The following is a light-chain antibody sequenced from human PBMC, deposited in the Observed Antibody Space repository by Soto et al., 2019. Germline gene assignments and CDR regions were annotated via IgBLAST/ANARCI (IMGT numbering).Light chain of an antibody. J-gene: IGKJ1*01. V-gene: IGKV3-20*01. CDR1: QSVRNNY. CDR2: DAS. CDR3: QQYGSSPGT. Sequence: EIVMTQSPATLSVSPGERATLSCRASQSVRNNYLAWYQQKPGQAPRLLIYDASSRATGIPDRFSGSGSGTDFTLTISRLEPEDFAVYYCQQYGSSPGTFGQGTKVDIK.